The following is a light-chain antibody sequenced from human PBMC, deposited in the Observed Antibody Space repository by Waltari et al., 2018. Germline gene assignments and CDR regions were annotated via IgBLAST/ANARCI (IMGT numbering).Light chain of an antibody. CDR2: GVN. CDR3: QSYDPSLSVV. CDR1: WSNRGAGYG. J-gene: IGLJ2*01. Sequence: QSVLTQPPSVSGAPGPRVAISCPWSWSNRGAGYGVPWYQQHPGKAPKLLIYGVNNRPLGVPDRFSGSQFGTSASLAITGLQAEDEADYYCQSYDPSLSVVFGGGTKLTVL. V-gene: IGLV1-40*01.